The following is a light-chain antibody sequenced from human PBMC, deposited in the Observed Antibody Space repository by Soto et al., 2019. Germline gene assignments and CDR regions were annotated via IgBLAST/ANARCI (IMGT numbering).Light chain of an antibody. CDR2: AAS. CDR1: QGISSY. V-gene: IGKV1-27*01. Sequence: DIQMTQSPSSLSASVGDRVTITCRASQGISSYLAWYQQKPGKVPKLLISAASTLQSGVPSRFSGGGSGTHFTLTISSLQPEGVATYYCQKYSGAPFTFGPGTKVDIK. CDR3: QKYSGAPFT. J-gene: IGKJ3*01.